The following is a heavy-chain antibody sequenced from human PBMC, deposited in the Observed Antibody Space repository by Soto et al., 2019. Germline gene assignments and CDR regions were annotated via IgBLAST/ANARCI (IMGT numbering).Heavy chain of an antibody. CDR1: GGSISSGGYY. CDR2: IYYSGST. D-gene: IGHD2-21*01. CDR3: ARGVIH. Sequence: QVQLQESGPGLVKPSQTLSLTCTVSGGSISSGGYYWSWIRQHPGKGLEWIGDIYYSGSTYYHPSLKTRFTISGVTSKNQFSLKLSSVTAAETAVYYCARGVIHWCQGTLVTVSS. J-gene: IGHJ4*02. V-gene: IGHV4-31*03.